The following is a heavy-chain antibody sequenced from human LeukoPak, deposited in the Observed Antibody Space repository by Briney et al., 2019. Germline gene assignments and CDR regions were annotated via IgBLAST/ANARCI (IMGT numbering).Heavy chain of an antibody. CDR2: ISGNNGNT. D-gene: IGHD3-16*01. Sequence: ASVKISCKTSGYTFTSYGVSWVRQAPGRGLEWMGWISGNNGNTNYAQKLQGRITMTIDKSTSTADMELRNLRSDDTAVYYCARGGDYFDNWGQGTLVTVSS. V-gene: IGHV1-18*01. CDR1: GYTFTSYG. J-gene: IGHJ4*02. CDR3: ARGGDYFDN.